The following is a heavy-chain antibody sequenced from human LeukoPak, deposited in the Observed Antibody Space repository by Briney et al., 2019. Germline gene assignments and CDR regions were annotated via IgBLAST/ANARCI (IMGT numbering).Heavy chain of an antibody. CDR2: INPNSGGT. D-gene: IGHD3-10*01. CDR1: GYTFTGYY. CDR3: ARAKTMVRGLLISDWFDP. J-gene: IGHJ5*02. V-gene: IGHV1-2*02. Sequence: GASVKVSCKASGYTFTGYYMHWVRQAPGQGLEWMGWINPNSGGTNYAQKFQGRVTMTRDTSISTAYMELSRLRSGDTAVYYCARAKTMVRGLLISDWFDPWGQGTLVTVS.